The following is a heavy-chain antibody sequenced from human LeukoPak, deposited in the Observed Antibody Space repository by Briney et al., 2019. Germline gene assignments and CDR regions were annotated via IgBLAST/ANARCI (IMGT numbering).Heavy chain of an antibody. D-gene: IGHD1-26*01. J-gene: IGHJ6*03. CDR1: GFTFSRYD. Sequence: GGSLRLSCAASGFTFSRYDMSWVRQAPGKGLEWVSAISGSGGTTHYADSVKGRFTISRDKSKNTLYLQMNSLRVEDTAVYYCAKPFIVGATGYYYYYMDVWGKGTTVTVAS. V-gene: IGHV3-23*01. CDR2: ISGSGGTT. CDR3: AKPFIVGATGYYYYYMDV.